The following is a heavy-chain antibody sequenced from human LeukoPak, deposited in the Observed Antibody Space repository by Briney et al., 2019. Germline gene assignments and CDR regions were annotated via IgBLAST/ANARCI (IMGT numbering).Heavy chain of an antibody. J-gene: IGHJ5*02. CDR1: GGSFSGYY. Sequence: SETLSLTCAVYGGSFSGYYWSWIRQHPGKGLEWIGEINHSGSTNYNPSLKSRVTISVDTSKNQFSLKLSSVTAADTAVYYCARGGIHYYGSGSYPRMKNNWFDPWGQGTLVTVSS. CDR2: INHSGST. D-gene: IGHD3-10*01. V-gene: IGHV4-34*01. CDR3: ARGGIHYYGSGSYPRMKNNWFDP.